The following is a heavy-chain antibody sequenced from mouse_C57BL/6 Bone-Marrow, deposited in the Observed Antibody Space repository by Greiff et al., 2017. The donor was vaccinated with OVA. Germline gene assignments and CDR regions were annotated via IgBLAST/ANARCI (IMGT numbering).Heavy chain of an antibody. J-gene: IGHJ3*01. CDR3: TPYYYGSSPWFAY. D-gene: IGHD1-1*01. V-gene: IGHV1-59*01. Sequence: QVQLQQPGAELVRPGTSVKLSCKASGYTFTSYWMHWVKQRPGQGLEWIGVIDPENGDTEYASKFQGKATITADTSSNTAYLQLSSLTSEDTAVYYCTPYYYGSSPWFAYWGQGTLVTVSA. CDR2: IDPENGDT. CDR1: GYTFTSYW.